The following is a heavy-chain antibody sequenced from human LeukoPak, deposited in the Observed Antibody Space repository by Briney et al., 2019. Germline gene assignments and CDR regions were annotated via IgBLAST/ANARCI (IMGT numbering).Heavy chain of an antibody. CDR2: ISYDGSNK. CDR3: AKDEVKVLRFLEWLLSGLAFDY. J-gene: IGHJ4*02. CDR1: GFTFSSYA. V-gene: IGHV3-30-3*01. D-gene: IGHD3-3*01. Sequence: GGSLRLSCAASGFTFSSYAMHWVRQAPGKGLEWVAVISYDGSNKYYADSVKGRFTISRDNSKNTLYLQMNSLRAEDTAVYYCAKDEVKVLRFLEWLLSGLAFDYWGQGTLVTVSS.